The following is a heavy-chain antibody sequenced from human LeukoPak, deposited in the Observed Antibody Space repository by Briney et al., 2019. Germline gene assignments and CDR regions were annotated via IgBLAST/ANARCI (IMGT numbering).Heavy chain of an antibody. CDR2: VFNTVQT. Sequence: SETLSLTCTVSGGSINSYYWAWIRQPPGKRLEWIGYVFNTVQTKYNPSLKSRVGMSMDSPKKQFSLKLSSVTAADTAVYYCAGRYRQLWSDANFDYWGQGTLVTVSS. J-gene: IGHJ4*02. CDR3: AGRYRQLWSDANFDY. CDR1: GGSINSYY. V-gene: IGHV4-59*04. D-gene: IGHD5-18*01.